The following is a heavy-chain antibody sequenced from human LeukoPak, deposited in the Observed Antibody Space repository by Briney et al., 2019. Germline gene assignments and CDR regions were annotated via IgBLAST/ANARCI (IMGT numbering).Heavy chain of an antibody. CDR1: GFTFSSYG. D-gene: IGHD6-13*01. J-gene: IGHJ4*02. V-gene: IGHV3-23*01. CDR3: ARGLAAAGYYFDY. CDR2: ISHSDDST. Sequence: GALRLSCAASGFTFSSYGMTWVRQAPGKGLEWVSSISHSDDSTYYADSVKGRFTISRDNSKNTLYLQMNSLRAEDTAVYYCARGLAAAGYYFDYWGQGTLVTVSS.